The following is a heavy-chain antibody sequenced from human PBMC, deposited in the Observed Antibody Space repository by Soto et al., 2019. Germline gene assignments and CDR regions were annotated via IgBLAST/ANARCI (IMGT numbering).Heavy chain of an antibody. D-gene: IGHD3-9*01. V-gene: IGHV1-2*04. Sequence: ASVKVSCKASGYTFTGYYMHWVRQAPGQGLEWMGWINPNSGGTNYAQKFQGWVTMTRDTSISTAYMELSRLRSDDTAVYYCARGSFDWLLSQVGPYYFDYWGQGTLVTSPQ. CDR3: ARGSFDWLLSQVGPYYFDY. CDR2: INPNSGGT. CDR1: GYTFTGYY. J-gene: IGHJ4*02.